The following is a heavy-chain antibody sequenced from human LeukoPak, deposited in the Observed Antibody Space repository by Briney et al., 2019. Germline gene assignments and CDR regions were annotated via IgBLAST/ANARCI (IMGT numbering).Heavy chain of an antibody. CDR2: IYYSGST. V-gene: IGHV4-59*01. J-gene: IGHJ5*02. CDR1: GGSISSYY. CDR3: ARELVVVVPAAIRHNWFDR. D-gene: IGHD2-2*02. Sequence: SETLSLTCTVSGGSISSYYWSWIRQPPGKGLEWIGYIYYSGSTNYNPSLKSRVTISVDTSKNQFSLKLSSVTAADTAVYYCARELVVVVPAAIRHNWFDRWGQGTLVTVSS.